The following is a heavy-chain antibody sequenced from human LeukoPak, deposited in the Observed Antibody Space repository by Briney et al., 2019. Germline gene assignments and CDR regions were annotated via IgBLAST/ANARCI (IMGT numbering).Heavy chain of an antibody. D-gene: IGHD4-17*01. V-gene: IGHV3-74*01. J-gene: IGHJ3*02. CDR3: ARELRIRSASGAFDI. CDR1: GFTFSSYW. Sequence: GGSLRLSCAASGFTFSSYWMHWVRQAPGRGLVWVSRINTDGSSTSYADSVKGRFTISRDNAKNTLYLQMNSLRAEDTAVYYCARELRIRSASGAFDIWGQGTMVTVSS. CDR2: INTDGSST.